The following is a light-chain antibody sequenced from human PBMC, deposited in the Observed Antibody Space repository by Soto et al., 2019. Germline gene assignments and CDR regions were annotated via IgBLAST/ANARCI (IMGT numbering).Light chain of an antibody. V-gene: IGKV1-12*01. J-gene: IGKJ5*01. CDR3: QQANSFPIT. Sequence: DIQMTESPSSVSASVGATVTITRRASQGLKFLAWYQQKPGKAPRLMIYEATNLQSGVPPRFRGSGSGTDFTLTISSLKPEDFETYFCQQANSFPITFGQGTRLEIK. CDR2: EAT. CDR1: QGLKF.